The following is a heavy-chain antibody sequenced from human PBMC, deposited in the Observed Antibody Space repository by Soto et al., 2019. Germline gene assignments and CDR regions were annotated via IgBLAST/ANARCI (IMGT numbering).Heavy chain of an antibody. CDR1: GGTYSPYT. CDR2: IIPFLGVT. Sequence: QVQLVQSGAEVKKPGSSVKVSCKSSGGTYSPYTINWVRQAPGQGLESMGRIIPFLGVTNYGLKFQARVTITADKATNTAYMELRGLRFEDTAVYYCARDWESSVSTWSFGGFWGRGTLVTVSS. J-gene: IGHJ4*02. V-gene: IGHV1-69*08. D-gene: IGHD3-16*01. CDR3: ARDWESSVSTWSFGGF.